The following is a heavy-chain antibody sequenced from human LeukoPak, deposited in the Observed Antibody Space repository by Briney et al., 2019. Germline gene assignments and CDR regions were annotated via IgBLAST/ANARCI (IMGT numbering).Heavy chain of an antibody. CDR3: AKDSGTYYYDSSGYGFDY. Sequence: GGSLRLSRAASGFTFDDYAMHWVRQAPGKGLEWVSGISWNSGSIGYADSVKGRFTISRDNAKNSLYLQMNSLRAEDTALYYCAKDSGTYYYDSSGYGFDYWGQGTLVTVSS. D-gene: IGHD3-22*01. CDR1: GFTFDDYA. V-gene: IGHV3-9*01. J-gene: IGHJ4*02. CDR2: ISWNSGSI.